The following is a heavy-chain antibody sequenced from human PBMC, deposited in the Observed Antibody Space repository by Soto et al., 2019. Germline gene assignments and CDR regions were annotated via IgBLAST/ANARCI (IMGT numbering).Heavy chain of an antibody. V-gene: IGHV1-46*01. Sequence: GASVKVSCKASGYTFTSYYMHWVRQAPGQGLEWMGIINPSGGSTSYAQKFQGRFTISRDNSKNTLYLQMNSLRAEDTAVYYCARDLHWVCVGFDYWGQGTLVTVSS. J-gene: IGHJ4*02. CDR1: GYTFTSYY. CDR2: INPSGGST. D-gene: IGHD7-27*01. CDR3: ARDLHWVCVGFDY.